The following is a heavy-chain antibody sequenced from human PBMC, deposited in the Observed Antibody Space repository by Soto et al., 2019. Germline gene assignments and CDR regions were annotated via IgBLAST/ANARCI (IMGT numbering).Heavy chain of an antibody. CDR3: ARVDYDILTGPPTLDY. CDR2: IYYSGST. V-gene: IGHV4-59*01. CDR1: GGSISSYY. J-gene: IGHJ4*02. D-gene: IGHD3-9*01. Sequence: LPLTCPVSGGSISSYYWSWIRQPPGKGLEWIGYIYYSGSTNYNPSLKSRVTISVDTSKNQFSLKLSSVTAADTAVYYCARVDYDILTGPPTLDYWGQGTLVTVSA.